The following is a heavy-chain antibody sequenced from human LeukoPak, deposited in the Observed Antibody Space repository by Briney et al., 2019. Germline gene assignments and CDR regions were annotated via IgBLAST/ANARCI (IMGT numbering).Heavy chain of an antibody. Sequence: GIIPIFGTANYAQKFQGRVTITADESTSTAYMELSSLRSEDTAVYYCARRVGRRGVYYFDYWGQGTLVTVSS. D-gene: IGHD1-14*01. CDR2: IIPIFGTA. J-gene: IGHJ4*02. CDR3: ARRVGRRGVYYFDY. V-gene: IGHV1-69*01.